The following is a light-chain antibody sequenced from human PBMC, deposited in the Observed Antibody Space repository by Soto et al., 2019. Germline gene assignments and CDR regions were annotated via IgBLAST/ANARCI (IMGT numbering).Light chain of an antibody. CDR3: MQGTHWPPIT. V-gene: IGKV2-30*01. J-gene: IGKJ5*01. CDR1: QSLVYSDGDTY. Sequence: EVVMTQSPLSLPATLGQPASISCRSSQSLVYSDGDTYLNWFQQRPGQSPRRLIYKVSNRDSGVPDRFSGRGSGTDFTLKISRVEAGDVGVYYCMQGTHWPPITFGQGTRLEIK. CDR2: KVS.